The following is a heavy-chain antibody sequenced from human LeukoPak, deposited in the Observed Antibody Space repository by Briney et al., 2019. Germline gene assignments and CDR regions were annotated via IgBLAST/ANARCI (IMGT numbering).Heavy chain of an antibody. J-gene: IGHJ6*04. D-gene: IGHD3-16*02. V-gene: IGHV3-21*01. Sequence: GGSLRLSCVASGFTFSSYNMNWVRKAPGKGLEWISSISSSSSSNIYYAGSVKGRFTISRDNSKNSLYLQMNALRAEDTAVYYCARDKKGYSYIGIDVWGKGSTVPVSS. CDR1: GFTFSSYN. CDR2: ISSSSSSNI. CDR3: ARDKKGYSYIGIDV.